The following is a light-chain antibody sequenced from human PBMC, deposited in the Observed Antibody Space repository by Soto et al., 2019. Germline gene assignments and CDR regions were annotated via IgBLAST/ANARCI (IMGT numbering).Light chain of an antibody. CDR3: IQYNTYPWT. J-gene: IGKJ1*01. CDR2: AAT. Sequence: DIQMTQSPSSLSASVGDRVTITCRARQGISNDLDWFQQKPAKAPERLIYAATSLQSGVTSRFSDSGYGTEITLTISSLQAEDFATYYCIQYNTYPWTFGQGTKVEIK. V-gene: IGKV1-17*01. CDR1: QGISND.